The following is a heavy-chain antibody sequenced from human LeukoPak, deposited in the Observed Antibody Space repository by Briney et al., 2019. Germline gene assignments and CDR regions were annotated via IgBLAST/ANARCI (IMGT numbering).Heavy chain of an antibody. CDR2: ISTSGNT. CDR3: ARRGGREQLIPYSLDY. CDR1: GGSISGYN. D-gene: IGHD6-13*01. J-gene: IGHJ4*02. V-gene: IGHV4-4*09. Sequence: SETLSLNSTVSGGSISGYNSNWLPHPPGKGHEWIGYISTSGNTNYNPSLKSRVTISVHTSRNQFSLRPSSVTSADTAVYYCARRGGREQLIPYSLDYWGQGTLVTVSS.